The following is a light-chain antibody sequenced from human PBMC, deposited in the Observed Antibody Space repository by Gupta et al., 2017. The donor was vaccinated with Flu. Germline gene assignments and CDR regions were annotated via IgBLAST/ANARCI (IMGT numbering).Light chain of an antibody. J-gene: IGKJ1*01. CDR3: MQGSRWPWA. V-gene: IGKV2-30*01. CDR1: QSLVYSDGNIY. Sequence: ISCRSSQSLVYSDGNIYLHWFQQRPGQSPRRLIYQVSHRESGGPDRFSGSGSGTDFTLKISRVEAEDVGVYYCMQGSRWPWAFGQGTKVEIK. CDR2: QVS.